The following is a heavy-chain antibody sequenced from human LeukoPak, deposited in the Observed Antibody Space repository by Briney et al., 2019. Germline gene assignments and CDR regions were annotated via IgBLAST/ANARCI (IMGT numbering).Heavy chain of an antibody. V-gene: IGHV1-18*01. CDR3: AREHCSGGSCYYYYYGMDL. CDR1: GYTFTSYG. D-gene: IGHD2-15*01. J-gene: IGHJ6*02. Sequence: GVSVKVSCKASGYTFTSYGISWVRQAPGRGLEWMGWISVYNGNTNYAQMLQGRVSMTTDTSTSTAYMELRSLRFDDTAVYYCAREHCSGGSCYYYYYGMDLWGQGTTVTVSS. CDR2: ISVYNGNT.